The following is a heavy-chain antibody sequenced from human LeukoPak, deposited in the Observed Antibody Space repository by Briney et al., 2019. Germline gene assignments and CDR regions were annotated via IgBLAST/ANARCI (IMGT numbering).Heavy chain of an antibody. Sequence: GGSLRLSCAASGLTFSSYGMHWVRQAPGKGLEWVAVISYDGSNKYYADSVKGRFTISRDNSKNTLYLQMNSLRAEDTAVYYCAKESSARRWFGELLSRWFLSYFDYWGQGTLVTVSS. CDR3: AKESSARRWFGELLSRWFLSYFDY. CDR2: ISYDGSNK. D-gene: IGHD3-10*01. V-gene: IGHV3-30*18. CDR1: GLTFSSYG. J-gene: IGHJ4*02.